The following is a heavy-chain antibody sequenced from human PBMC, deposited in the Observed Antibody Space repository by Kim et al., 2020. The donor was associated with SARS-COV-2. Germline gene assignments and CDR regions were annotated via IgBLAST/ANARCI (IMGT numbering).Heavy chain of an antibody. J-gene: IGHJ5*02. Sequence: GRFTISRDNSKNTLYLQMNSLRAEDTAVFYCAKTPRYCSGGSCRGGWFDPWGQGTLVTVSS. V-gene: IGHV3-23*01. CDR3: AKTPRYCSGGSCRGGWFDP. D-gene: IGHD2-15*01.